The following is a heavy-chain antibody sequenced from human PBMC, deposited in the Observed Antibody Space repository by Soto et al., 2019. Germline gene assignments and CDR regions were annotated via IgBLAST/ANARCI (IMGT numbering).Heavy chain of an antibody. D-gene: IGHD3-3*01. CDR1: GGSFSGYY. Sequence: SETLSLTCAVYGGSFSGYYWSWIRQPPGKGLEWIGEINHSGSTNYNPSLKSRVTISVDTSKNQFSLKLSSVTAADTAVYYCARSAFWSGYYTRYYYYYMDVWGKGTTVTVSS. V-gene: IGHV4-34*01. J-gene: IGHJ6*03. CDR3: ARSAFWSGYYTRYYYYYMDV. CDR2: INHSGST.